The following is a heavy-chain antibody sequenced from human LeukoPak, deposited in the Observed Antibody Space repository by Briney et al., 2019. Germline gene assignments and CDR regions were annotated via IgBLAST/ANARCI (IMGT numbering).Heavy chain of an antibody. V-gene: IGHV1-18*01. CDR3: ARDQQGEDIVVVPAAENWFDP. CDR2: ISAYNGNT. Sequence: ASVKVSCKASGYTFTSYGISWVRQAPGQGLEWMGWISAYNGNTNYAHKPQGRVTMTTDTSTSTAYMELRSLRSDDTAVYYCARDQQGEDIVVVPAAENWFDPWGQGTLVTVSS. CDR1: GYTFTSYG. D-gene: IGHD2-2*01. J-gene: IGHJ5*02.